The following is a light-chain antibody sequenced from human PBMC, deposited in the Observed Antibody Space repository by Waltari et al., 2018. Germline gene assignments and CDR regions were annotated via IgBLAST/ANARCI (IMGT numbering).Light chain of an antibody. Sequence: QSALTQPASVSGSPGQSITISCTGTRSDVGGYNFVSWYQQHPGKAPKLTIDTVDNRPPGVSNRFSGSKSGNTASLTISGLQADDEADYYCTSHARISWVFGGGTKLSVL. V-gene: IGLV2-14*03. J-gene: IGLJ3*02. CDR2: TVD. CDR3: TSHARISWV. CDR1: RSDVGGYNF.